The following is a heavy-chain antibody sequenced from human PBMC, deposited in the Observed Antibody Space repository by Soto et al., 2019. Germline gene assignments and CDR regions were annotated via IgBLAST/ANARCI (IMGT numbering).Heavy chain of an antibody. Sequence: SETLSLTCTVSGGSISSSSYYWGWIRQPPGKGLEWIGYIYYSGSTNYNPSLKSRVTISVDTSNNQFSLKLSSVTAADTPVYYCERWYGAVFDYWGQGTLVSVSS. CDR3: ERWYGAVFDY. V-gene: IGHV4-61*05. D-gene: IGHD2-15*01. CDR1: GGSISSSSYY. CDR2: IYYSGST. J-gene: IGHJ4*02.